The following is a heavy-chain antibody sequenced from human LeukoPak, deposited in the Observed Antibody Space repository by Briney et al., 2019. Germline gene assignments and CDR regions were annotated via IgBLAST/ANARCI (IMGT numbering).Heavy chain of an antibody. CDR1: GGTFNNSP. V-gene: IGHV1-69*05. Sequence: GASVKVSCKASGGTFNNSPVNWIRQAPGQGLEWMGGYIPLYGTTIYAQKFQGRVAFTTDDSTGTADMDLTSLTSDDTAVYFCAKGGPSGFSGAGTRQAMDVWGQGTTVIVSS. J-gene: IGHJ6*02. D-gene: IGHD3-10*01. CDR3: AKGGPSGFSGAGTRQAMDV. CDR2: YIPLYGTT.